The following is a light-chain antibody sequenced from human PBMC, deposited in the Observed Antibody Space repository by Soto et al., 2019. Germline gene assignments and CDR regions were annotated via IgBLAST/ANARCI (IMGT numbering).Light chain of an antibody. CDR2: TAS. CDR1: QGSSNW. J-gene: IGKJ1*01. CDR3: YQYNSYSWT. V-gene: IGKV1D-16*01. Sequence: DIHMTQSPSSVSASVGDRVTITCRASQGSSNWLSWLQQEPANTPQILIYTASPTQSGVPSRVSGCGSETNFTITIISLQPYEFATYYYYQYNSYSWTFGQGTKVDIK.